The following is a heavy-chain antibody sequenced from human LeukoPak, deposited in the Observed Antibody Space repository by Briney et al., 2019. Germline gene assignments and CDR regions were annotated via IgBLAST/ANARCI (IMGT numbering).Heavy chain of an antibody. CDR2: IIPIFGTA. CDR3: ARDRSEMATTRTFDY. CDR1: GGNFSSYA. V-gene: IGHV1-69*05. J-gene: IGHJ4*02. D-gene: IGHD5-24*01. Sequence: SVKVSCKASGGNFSSYAISWVRQAPGQGLDWMGGIIPIFGTANYAQKFQGRVTITTDESTSTAYMELSSLRSEDTAVYYCARDRSEMATTRTFDYWGQGTLVTVSS.